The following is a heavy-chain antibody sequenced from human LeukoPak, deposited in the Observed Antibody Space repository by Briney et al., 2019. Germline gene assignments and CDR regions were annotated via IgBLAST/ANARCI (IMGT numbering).Heavy chain of an antibody. CDR3: ARGPHTIVGATTDVWYFDL. CDR1: GGSFSGYY. Sequence: PSETLSLTCAVYGGSFSGYYWSWIRQPPGKGLEWIGEINHSGSTNYNPSLKSRATISVDTSKNQFSLKLSSVTAADTAVYYCARGPHTIVGATTDVWYFDLWGRGTLVTVSS. J-gene: IGHJ2*01. CDR2: INHSGST. D-gene: IGHD1-26*01. V-gene: IGHV4-34*01.